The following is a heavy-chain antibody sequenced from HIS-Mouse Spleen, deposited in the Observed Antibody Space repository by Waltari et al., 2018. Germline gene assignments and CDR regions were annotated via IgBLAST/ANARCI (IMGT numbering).Heavy chain of an antibody. CDR2: RWYDGSNK. Sequence: QVQLVESGGGVVQPGRSLRLSCAASGFTFSSYGMHWVRQAPGKGREWVEVRWYDGSNKYYADSVKGRFTISRDNSKNTLYLQMNSLRAEDTAVYYCATRYSSSSGRDYWGQGTLVTVSS. D-gene: IGHD6-6*01. J-gene: IGHJ4*02. CDR1: GFTFSSYG. CDR3: ATRYSSSSGRDY. V-gene: IGHV3-33*01.